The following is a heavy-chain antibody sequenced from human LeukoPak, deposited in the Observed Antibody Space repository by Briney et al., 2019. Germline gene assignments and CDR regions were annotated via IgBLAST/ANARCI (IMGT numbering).Heavy chain of an antibody. CDR2: MNPNSGNT. D-gene: IGHD3-10*02. Sequence: ASVKVSCKASGYTFTSYDINWVRQATGQGLEWMGWMNPNSGNTGYAQKFQGRVTITRNTSISTAYMELSSLRSEGTAVYYCARVFVRGTFDIWGQGTMVTVSS. CDR3: ARVFVRGTFDI. CDR1: GYTFTSYD. J-gene: IGHJ3*02. V-gene: IGHV1-8*01.